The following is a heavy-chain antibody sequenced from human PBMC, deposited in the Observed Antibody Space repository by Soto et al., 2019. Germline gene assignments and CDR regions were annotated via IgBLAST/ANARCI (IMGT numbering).Heavy chain of an antibody. D-gene: IGHD3-22*01. CDR1: GYTFTSYY. CDR2: INPSGGST. Sequence: ASVKVSCKASGYTFTSYYMHWVRQAPGQGLEWRGIINPSGGSTSYAQKFQGRVTMTRDTSTSTVYMELSSLRSEDTAVYYCARTYYYDSSGYTPDSDAFDIWGQGTMVTVSS. V-gene: IGHV1-46*01. J-gene: IGHJ3*02. CDR3: ARTYYYDSSGYTPDSDAFDI.